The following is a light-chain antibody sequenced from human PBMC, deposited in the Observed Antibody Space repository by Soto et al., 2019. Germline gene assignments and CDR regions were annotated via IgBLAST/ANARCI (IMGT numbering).Light chain of an antibody. CDR3: SSYTGSTNYV. J-gene: IGLJ1*01. V-gene: IGLV2-14*01. Sequence: QSALTQPASVSGSPGQSIIISCTGTSSDVGIYNYVSWYQQHPGKAPKLMIYQVTNRPSGVSNRFSGSKSGNTASLTISGLQAEDEADYYCSSYTGSTNYVFGTGTKVTVL. CDR1: SSDVGIYNY. CDR2: QVT.